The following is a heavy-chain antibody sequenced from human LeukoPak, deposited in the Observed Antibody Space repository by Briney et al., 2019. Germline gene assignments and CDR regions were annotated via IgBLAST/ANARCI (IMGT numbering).Heavy chain of an antibody. CDR2: IYYSGRT. CDR3: ARAPAATVTTGYYYYGMDV. V-gene: IGHV4-59*12. D-gene: IGHD4-17*01. J-gene: IGHJ6*02. CDR1: GGSISTYY. Sequence: SETLSLTCTVSGGSISTYYWSWIRQPPGKGLEWIGYIYYSGRTYYNPSLQRRVTISVDTSKNQFSRKLSSVTAADTAVYYCARAPAATVTTGYYYYGMDVWGQGTTVTVSS.